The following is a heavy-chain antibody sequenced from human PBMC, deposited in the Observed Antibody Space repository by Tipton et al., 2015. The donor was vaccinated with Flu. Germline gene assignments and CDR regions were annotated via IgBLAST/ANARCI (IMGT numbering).Heavy chain of an antibody. CDR3: ARSGGYCSGGSCYAGYFDY. J-gene: IGHJ4*02. Sequence: SLRLSCAASGFTFSVYEMNWVRQTPGKGLEWVSYITSGALGGKTMYSADSVKGRFTISRDDAKNALYLQMNSLRAEDTAVYYCARSGGYCSGGSCYAGYFDYWGQGTLVTVSS. CDR1: GFTFSVYE. D-gene: IGHD2-15*01. CDR2: ITSGALGGKTM. V-gene: IGHV3-48*03.